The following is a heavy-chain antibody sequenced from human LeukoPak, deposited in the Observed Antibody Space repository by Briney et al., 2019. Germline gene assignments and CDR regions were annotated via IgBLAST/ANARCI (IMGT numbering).Heavy chain of an antibody. CDR2: ISGSGHTK. CDR3: AGRNTSDWYYFDS. V-gene: IGHV3-11*01. CDR1: ESTFSDYF. Sequence: AGSLRLSCVASESTFSDYFMSWIRQAPGKGLEWIANISGSGHTKYYADSMKARFAISRDNAKNSLYLQIGSLRAEDTAVYYCAGRNTSDWYYFDSWGQGTLVTVSS. D-gene: IGHD6-19*01. J-gene: IGHJ4*02.